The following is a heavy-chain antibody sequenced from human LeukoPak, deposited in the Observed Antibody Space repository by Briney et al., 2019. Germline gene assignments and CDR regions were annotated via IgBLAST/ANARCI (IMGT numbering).Heavy chain of an antibody. J-gene: IGHJ4*02. CDR1: GFTFSSYS. V-gene: IGHV3-21*01. CDR3: ARVQGGGYRTADY. Sequence: PVGSLRLSCAASGFTFSSYSMNWVRQAPGKGLEWVSSISSSSSYIYYADSVKGRFTISRDNAKNSLYLQMNSLRGEDTAMYYCARVQGGGYRTADYWGQGTLVTVSS. CDR2: ISSSSSYI. D-gene: IGHD6-19*01.